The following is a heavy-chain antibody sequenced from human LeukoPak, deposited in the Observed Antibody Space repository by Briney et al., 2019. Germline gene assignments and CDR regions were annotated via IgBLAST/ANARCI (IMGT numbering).Heavy chain of an antibody. J-gene: IGHJ4*02. Sequence: GESLKISCKGSGYIFTNYWIAWVRQMPGKGLEWMGIIYPGDSETRYSPSFQGQVSISADKSISTAYLQWSSLKASDTAMYYCASEGRYGGYVVDYWGQGTLATVSS. CDR1: GYIFTNYW. D-gene: IGHD5-12*01. CDR2: IYPGDSET. CDR3: ASEGRYGGYVVDY. V-gene: IGHV5-51*01.